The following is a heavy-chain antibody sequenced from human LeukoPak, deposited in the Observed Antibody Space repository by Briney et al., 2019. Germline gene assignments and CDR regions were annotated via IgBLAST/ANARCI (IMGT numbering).Heavy chain of an antibody. CDR3: ARAKYYYDSSGYREMDY. V-gene: IGHV1-69*05. CDR1: GCTFSSCA. D-gene: IGHD3-22*01. CDR2: VFLNFSTA. J-gene: IGHJ4*02. Sequence: SVTVSCKASGCTFSSCAISWLRSAPAQGLAWMGRVFLNFSTANYAHKFQGRVTITTDESTSTAYMELSSLRSEDTAVYYCARAKYYYDSSGYREMDYWGQGTLVTVSS.